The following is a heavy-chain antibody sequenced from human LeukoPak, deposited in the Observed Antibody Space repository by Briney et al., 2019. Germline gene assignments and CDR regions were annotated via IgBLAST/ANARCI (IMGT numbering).Heavy chain of an antibody. J-gene: IGHJ1*01. V-gene: IGHV1-8*01. CDR3: ARGPPPYCSGDSCYSFLYLHH. Sequence: ASRKVSCKASRHTFTSYDINWERQANGQGLEWKGWMNPNIGNTVYAQKFQGRVTMTRNTSISTAYMELSTLRSEDMAVYYCARGPPPYCSGDSCYSFLYLHHWGQGTLVTVSS. D-gene: IGHD2-15*01. CDR2: MNPNIGNT. CDR1: RHTFTSYD.